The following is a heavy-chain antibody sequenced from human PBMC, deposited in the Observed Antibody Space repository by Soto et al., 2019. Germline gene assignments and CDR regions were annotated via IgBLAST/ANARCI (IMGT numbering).Heavy chain of an antibody. CDR2: IKQDGSEK. CDR3: RAYTYGQGVDY. D-gene: IGHD5-18*01. V-gene: IGHV3-7*03. Sequence: EVQLVESGGGLVQPGGSLRLSCAASGFSLSPYWMNWVRQAPGKGLEWVANIKQDGSEKYYVDSVKGRFTISRDDSKNTLYLQMNSLRAEDTALYYCRAYTYGQGVDYWGQGTLVTVSS. J-gene: IGHJ4*02. CDR1: GFSLSPYW.